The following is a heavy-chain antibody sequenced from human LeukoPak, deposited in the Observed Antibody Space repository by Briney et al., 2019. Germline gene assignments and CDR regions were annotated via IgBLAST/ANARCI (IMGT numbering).Heavy chain of an antibody. J-gene: IGHJ4*02. V-gene: IGHV5-51*01. CDR2: IYPDDSDT. CDR3: ARNRDDDVDY. CDR1: GYTFTSYW. Sequence: GESLKISCKGSGYTFTSYWIGWVRQMPGKRLEWMGIIYPDDSDTRYTPTFQGQVTISADKYISTAYLQWSSLKASDTAMYHCARNRDDDVDYWGQGTLVTVSS. D-gene: IGHD5-24*01.